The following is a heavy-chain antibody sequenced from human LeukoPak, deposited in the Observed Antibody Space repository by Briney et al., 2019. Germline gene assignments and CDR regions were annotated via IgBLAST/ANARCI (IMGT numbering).Heavy chain of an antibody. D-gene: IGHD5-12*01. Sequence: SETLSLTCTVSGGSISSYYWSWIRQPPGKGLEWIGEINHSGSTNYNPSLKSRVTISVDTSKNQFSLKLSSVTAADTAVYYCARSEVATINFDYWGQGTLVTVSS. CDR3: ARSEVATINFDY. J-gene: IGHJ4*02. V-gene: IGHV4-34*01. CDR2: INHSGST. CDR1: GGSISSYY.